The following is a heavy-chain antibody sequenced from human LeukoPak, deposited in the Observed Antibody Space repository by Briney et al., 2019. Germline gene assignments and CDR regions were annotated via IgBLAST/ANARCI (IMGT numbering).Heavy chain of an antibody. Sequence: GGSLRLSCAASGLTFSRYIMHWVRQAPGKGLEWVALIWFDGSDKYYADSVKGRFTISRDNSKNTLYLQMNSLRAEDTAVYYCAKVGHSSGWWEIHHFDYWGQGTLVTVSS. D-gene: IGHD6-19*01. CDR3: AKVGHSSGWWEIHHFDY. V-gene: IGHV3-30*02. CDR1: GLTFSRYI. CDR2: IWFDGSDK. J-gene: IGHJ4*02.